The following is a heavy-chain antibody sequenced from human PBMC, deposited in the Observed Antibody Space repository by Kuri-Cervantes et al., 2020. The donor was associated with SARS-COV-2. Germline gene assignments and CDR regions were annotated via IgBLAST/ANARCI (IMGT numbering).Heavy chain of an antibody. CDR1: GYSFTSYW. J-gene: IGHJ4*02. V-gene: IGHV5-51*01. CDR3: ARQIPLYYDILTGYYNYFDY. CDR2: IYPGDSDT. D-gene: IGHD3-9*01. Sequence: GGSLRLSCKGSGYSFTSYWIGWVRQMPGKGLEWMGIIYPGDSDTGYSPSFQGQVTISADKSISTAYLQWSSLKASDTAMYYCARQIPLYYDILTGYYNYFDYWGQGTLVTVSS.